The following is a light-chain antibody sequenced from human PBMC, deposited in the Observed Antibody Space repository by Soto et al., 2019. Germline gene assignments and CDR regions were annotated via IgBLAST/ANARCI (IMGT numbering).Light chain of an antibody. J-gene: IGKJ5*01. CDR3: QQRSNWPSIT. Sequence: EIVLTQSPGTLSFCPWEIATLSCRASQSVSSSYLAWYQQKPGQAPRLLIYGASSRATGIPDRFSGSGSGTDFTLTINSLEPEDSAVYYCQQRSNWPSITFGQGTRLEIK. V-gene: IGKV3D-20*02. CDR1: QSVSSSY. CDR2: GAS.